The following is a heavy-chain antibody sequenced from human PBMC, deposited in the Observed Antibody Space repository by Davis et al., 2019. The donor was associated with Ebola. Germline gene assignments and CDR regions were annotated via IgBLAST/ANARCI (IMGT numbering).Heavy chain of an antibody. CDR2: MNPNSGNT. J-gene: IGHJ5*02. CDR1: GYTFTSYD. V-gene: IGHV1-8*01. Sequence: ASVKVSCKASGYTFTSYDINWVRQATGQGLEWMGWMNPNSGNTGYAQKFQGRVTMTRNTSISTAYMELSSLRSEDTAVYYCARAGAYSSVAVVGWFDPWGQGTLVTVSS. D-gene: IGHD6-19*01. CDR3: ARAGAYSSVAVVGWFDP.